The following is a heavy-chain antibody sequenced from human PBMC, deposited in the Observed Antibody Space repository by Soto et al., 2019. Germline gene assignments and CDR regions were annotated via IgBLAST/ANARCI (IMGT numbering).Heavy chain of an antibody. CDR3: ARDMASGGYYHYGMDV. J-gene: IGHJ6*02. Sequence: GGSLRLSCAASGFTVSSNYMSWVRQAPGKGLEWVSAIYSGGSTYYADSVKGRFTISRDNSKNTLYLQMNSLRAEDTAVYYCARDMASGGYYHYGMDVRGQGTTVPGSS. V-gene: IGHV3-66*01. CDR1: GFTVSSNY. D-gene: IGHD1-26*01. CDR2: IYSGGST.